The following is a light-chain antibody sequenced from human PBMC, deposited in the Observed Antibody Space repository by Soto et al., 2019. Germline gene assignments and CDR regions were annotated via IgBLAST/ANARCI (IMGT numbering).Light chain of an antibody. J-gene: IGLJ1*01. Sequence: QSVLTQPASVSGSPGQSITISCTGTSSDVGGYNYVSWYQQHPGKAPKLMIYEVSNRPSRDSNRFSGSKSGNTASLTISGFQAEDEADYYCSSYTRSSTSYVFGTGTKLTVL. CDR3: SSYTRSSTSYV. CDR1: SSDVGGYNY. V-gene: IGLV2-14*01. CDR2: EVS.